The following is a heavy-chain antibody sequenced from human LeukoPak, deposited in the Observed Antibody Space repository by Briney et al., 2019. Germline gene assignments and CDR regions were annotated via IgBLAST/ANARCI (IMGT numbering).Heavy chain of an antibody. CDR2: IYSDGSST. J-gene: IGHJ3*02. CDR1: GFTFSSYW. D-gene: IGHD2-15*01. Sequence: GGSLRLSCAASGFTFSSYWMHWVRHAPGKGLVWVSRIYSDGSSTNYADSVKGRFTISRDNAKNTLYLKMNSLRAEDTAVYYCARGEYCSGGSCYSAAFDIWGQGTMVTVSS. CDR3: ARGEYCSGGSCYSAAFDI. V-gene: IGHV3-74*01.